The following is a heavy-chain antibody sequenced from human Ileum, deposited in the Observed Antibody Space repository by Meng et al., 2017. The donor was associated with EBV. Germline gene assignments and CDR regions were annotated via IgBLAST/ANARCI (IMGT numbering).Heavy chain of an antibody. D-gene: IGHD3-10*01. CDR1: GGSIYRSTYY. Sequence: QMRLQESGPGLPNPSSTLSLTSTVSGGSIYRSTYYWGWIRQPPGKGLEWIASVYYSGSAYYNPSLESRVTISVDTSKNQFSLEMTSMTAADTAVYYCARSIAGSDESRCWGFWGQGSLVTASS. J-gene: IGHJ4*02. V-gene: IGHV4-39*01. CDR3: ARSIAGSDESRCWGF. CDR2: VYYSGSA.